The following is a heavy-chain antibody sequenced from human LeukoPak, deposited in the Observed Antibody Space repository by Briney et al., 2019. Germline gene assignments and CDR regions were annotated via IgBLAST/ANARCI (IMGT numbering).Heavy chain of an antibody. CDR1: GFTFSSYW. CDR3: ARCFTVTTDYFDY. CDR2: IKQDGSEK. Sequence: PGGSLRLSCAASGFTFSSYWTSWVRQAPGKGLGWVANIKQDGSEKYYVDSVKGRFTISRDNAKNSLYLQMNSLRAEDTAVYYCARCFTVTTDYFDYWGQGTLVTVSS. J-gene: IGHJ4*02. D-gene: IGHD4-17*01. V-gene: IGHV3-7*01.